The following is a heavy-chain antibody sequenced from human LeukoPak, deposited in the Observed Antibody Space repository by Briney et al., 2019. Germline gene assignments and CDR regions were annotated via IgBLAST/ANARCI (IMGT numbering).Heavy chain of an antibody. J-gene: IGHJ6*03. Sequence: PGGSLRLSCAASGLTFSSDGMSWVRQAPGTGLEWVSVISGSGRNTYYADSVKGRFTISRDNSKNTLYLQMNSLGAEDTAVYYCAKSIEGVVRGTYYYYSYMDVWGKGTTVTVSS. CDR2: ISGSGRNT. D-gene: IGHD3-3*01. CDR3: AKSIEGVVRGTYYYYSYMDV. CDR1: GLTFSSDG. V-gene: IGHV3-23*01.